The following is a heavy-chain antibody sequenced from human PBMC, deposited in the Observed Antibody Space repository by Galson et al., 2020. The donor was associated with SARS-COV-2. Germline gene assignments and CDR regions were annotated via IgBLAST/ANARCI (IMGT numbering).Heavy chain of an antibody. D-gene: IGHD6-19*01. CDR1: GFTFSSYT. J-gene: IGHJ4*02. CDR2: ISGRSDNR. Sequence: GGSLRLSCVASGFTFSSYTMRWVRQAPGQGLEWVSAISGRSDNRWHADSVKGRFTISRDNSKNTVYLEMNGLRVEDTALYYCTKDQGVSGWAKEYWGRGTLVTVSS. V-gene: IGHV3-23*01. CDR3: TKDQGVSGWAKEY.